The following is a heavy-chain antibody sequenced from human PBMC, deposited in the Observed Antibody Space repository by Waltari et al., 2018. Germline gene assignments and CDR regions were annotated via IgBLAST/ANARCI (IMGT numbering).Heavy chain of an antibody. CDR2: INPSFGNT. J-gene: IGHJ6*03. D-gene: IGHD2-2*01. CDR3: ATYQLLHNYNSYYMDV. Sequence: QVQLVQSGAEVKKPGASVKVSCKASGYTFTGYYLRWVRQAPGQGLEWMGWINPSFGNTKYAEKFQGRVTMTRDTSINTAYMELTRLRSDDTAVYYCATYQLLHNYNSYYMDVWGNGTTVTVSS. CDR1: GYTFTGYY. V-gene: IGHV1-2*02.